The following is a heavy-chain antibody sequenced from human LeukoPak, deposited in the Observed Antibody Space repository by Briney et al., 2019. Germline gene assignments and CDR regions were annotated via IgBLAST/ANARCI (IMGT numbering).Heavy chain of an antibody. CDR2: ISYSGNTI. V-gene: IGHV3-11*01. CDR3: ARDPGSHNSSGWYDY. J-gene: IGHJ4*02. Sequence: GGSLRLSCAASGFTFGDYYMSWIRQAPGKGLECVSYISYSGNTIYYGESVKGRFTISRDNAKNSLYLQMNRLRAEDTAVYHCARDPGSHNSSGWYDYWGQGTLVTVSS. CDR1: GFTFGDYY. D-gene: IGHD6-19*01.